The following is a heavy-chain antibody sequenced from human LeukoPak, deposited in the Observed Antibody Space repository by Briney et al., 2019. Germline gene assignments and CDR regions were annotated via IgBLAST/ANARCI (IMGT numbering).Heavy chain of an antibody. D-gene: IGHD5-18*01. CDR1: GGSFSGYY. CDR3: AGGLRYGYGLFDY. CDR2: INHSGST. V-gene: IGHV4-34*01. J-gene: IGHJ4*02. Sequence: SETLSLTCAVYGGSFSGYYWSWIRQPPGKGLEWIGEINHSGSTNYNPSLKSRVTISVDTSKNQFSLKLSSVTAADTAVYYCAGGLRYGYGLFDYWGQGTLVTVSS.